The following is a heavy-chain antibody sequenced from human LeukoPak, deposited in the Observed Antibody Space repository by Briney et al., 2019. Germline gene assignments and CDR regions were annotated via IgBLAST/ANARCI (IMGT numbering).Heavy chain of an antibody. CDR1: GTTVSSHY. Sequence: PGGSLRLSCAVSGTTVSSHYMSWVRQAPGKGLEWVSVIYSGGSTYYADSMKGRFTISRDNSKNTLYLQMNILRAEDTAIYYCAREQWLDYWGQGTLVAVSS. V-gene: IGHV3-66*01. J-gene: IGHJ4*02. CDR2: IYSGGST. D-gene: IGHD6-19*01. CDR3: AREQWLDY.